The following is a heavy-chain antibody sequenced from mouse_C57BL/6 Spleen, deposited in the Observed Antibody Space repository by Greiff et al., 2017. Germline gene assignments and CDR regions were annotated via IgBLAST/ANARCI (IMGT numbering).Heavy chain of an antibody. Sequence: VQLQQSGAELVKPGASVKISCKASGYAFSSYWMNWVKQRPGKGLEWIGQIYPGDGDTNYNGKFKGKATLTADKSSSTAYMQLSSLTSEDSAVYFCARGGVYSNSAMDYWGQGTSVTVSS. CDR3: ARGGVYSNSAMDY. D-gene: IGHD2-5*01. J-gene: IGHJ4*01. CDR1: GYAFSSYW. V-gene: IGHV1-80*01. CDR2: IYPGDGDT.